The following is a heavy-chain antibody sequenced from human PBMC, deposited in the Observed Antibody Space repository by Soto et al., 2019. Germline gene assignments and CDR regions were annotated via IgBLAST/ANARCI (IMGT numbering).Heavy chain of an antibody. D-gene: IGHD3-22*01. V-gene: IGHV3-23*01. J-gene: IGHJ4*02. Sequence: GGSLRLSCAASGFTFSSYAMSWVRQAPGKGLEWVSAISGSGGSTYYADSVKGRFTISRDNSKNTLYLQMNSLRAEDTAVYYCAKDHYYDSSRLKAFDYWGQGTLVT. CDR2: ISGSGGST. CDR3: AKDHYYDSSRLKAFDY. CDR1: GFTFSSYA.